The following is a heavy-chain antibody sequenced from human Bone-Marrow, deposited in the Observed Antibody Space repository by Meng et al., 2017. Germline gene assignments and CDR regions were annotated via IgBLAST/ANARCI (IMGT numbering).Heavy chain of an antibody. CDR1: GGSISSNNW. CDR3: ARVTMREVIPGVRVELIDY. J-gene: IGHJ4*02. CDR2: VYHSGNT. V-gene: IGHV4-4*02. Sequence: QVQLQESGPGLVKPSGTLSLTCAVSGGSISSNNWWSWVRQPPGKGLEWIGEVYHSGNTNYNPSLKSRVTISLDKSKNQFSLKMSSVTAADTAVYYCARVTMREVIPGVRVELIDYWGQGTLVTVSS. D-gene: IGHD3-3*01.